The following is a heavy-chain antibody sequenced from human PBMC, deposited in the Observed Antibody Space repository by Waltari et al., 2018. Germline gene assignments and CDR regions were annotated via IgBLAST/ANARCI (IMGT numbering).Heavy chain of an antibody. Sequence: CKISGGTFDNYPISWVRQAPGQGLEWMGGIIPIFGAANYAQTFLGRVTITADVATTTSSLDLHSLGSEDSAVYYCARSSRDYYDGVAYVMDFWGQGTLVTVSS. D-gene: IGHD3-22*01. V-gene: IGHV1-69*01. J-gene: IGHJ4*02. CDR2: IIPIFGAA. CDR3: ARSSRDYYDGVAYVMDF. CDR1: GGTFDNYP.